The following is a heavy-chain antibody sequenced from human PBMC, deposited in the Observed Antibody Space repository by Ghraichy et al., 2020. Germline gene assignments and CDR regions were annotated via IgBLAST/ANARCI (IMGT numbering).Heavy chain of an antibody. D-gene: IGHD2-2*01. V-gene: IGHV3-23*01. CDR2: ITGSGDAT. CDR3: AKDDRGGCGGPSCPGGPFDC. Sequence: GGSLRLSCTASGFTFSNYAMSWVRQAPGKGLEWVSAITGSGDATYSSDSVKGRFTISRDNSKNTLYLQMNSLRVEDTAVYYCAKDDRGGCGGPSCPGGPFDCWGHGNLVTVSS. CDR1: GFTFSNYA. J-gene: IGHJ4*01.